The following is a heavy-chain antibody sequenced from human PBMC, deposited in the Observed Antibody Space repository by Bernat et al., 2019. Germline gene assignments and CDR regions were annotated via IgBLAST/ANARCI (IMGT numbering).Heavy chain of an antibody. Sequence: EVQLVESGGGLVKPGGSLRLSCAASGFTFSSYSMNWVRHAPGKGLEWVSSISSSSSYLYYADSVKGRFTISRDNAKNSLYLKMNSLRAEDTAVYYCARDLRMVRGGENWFDPWGQGTLVTVSS. CDR1: GFTFSSYS. CDR2: ISSSSSYL. J-gene: IGHJ5*02. D-gene: IGHD3-10*01. CDR3: ARDLRMVRGGENWFDP. V-gene: IGHV3-21*01.